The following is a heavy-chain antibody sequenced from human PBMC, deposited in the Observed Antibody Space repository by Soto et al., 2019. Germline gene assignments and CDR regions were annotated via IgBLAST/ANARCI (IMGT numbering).Heavy chain of an antibody. CDR1: GYTFTSYG. V-gene: IGHV1-18*04. CDR3: ERDPPYCSSTTCNSFDP. CDR2: ISAYNGNT. D-gene: IGHD2-15*01. J-gene: IGHJ5*02. Sequence: QVQLVQSGAEVKKPGASVKVSCKASGYTFTSYGISWVRQAPGQGLEWMGWISAYNGNTNYAQKLQGRVTMTTDTSTSTAYMELRSLRSDDTAVYYCERDPPYCSSTTCNSFDPWGQGTLVTVSS.